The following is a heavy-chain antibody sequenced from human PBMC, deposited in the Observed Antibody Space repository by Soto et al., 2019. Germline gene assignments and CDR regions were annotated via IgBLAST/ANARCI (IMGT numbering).Heavy chain of an antibody. V-gene: IGHV4-39*01. CDR1: GGSISSSSYY. D-gene: IGHD4-17*01. CDR3: ARHYRTTVFFQTHPPDY. Sequence: SETLSLTCTVSGGSISSSSYYWGWIRQPPGKGLEWIGSIYYSGSTYYNPSLKSRVTISVDTSKNQFSLKLSSVTAADTAVYYCARHYRTTVFFQTHPPDYWGQGTLVTVSS. J-gene: IGHJ4*02. CDR2: IYYSGST.